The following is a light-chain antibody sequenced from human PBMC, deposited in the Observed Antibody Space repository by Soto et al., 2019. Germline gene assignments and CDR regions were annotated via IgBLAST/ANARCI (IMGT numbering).Light chain of an antibody. Sequence: DIQMTQSPSSLSASVGDRVTITCRASQSISSYLNWYQQKPGKAPKLLIYAASSLQSGVPSRFSGSGSGTDFTLTISSLQPEDFATYYCQQSYSTPWTFGQGRGVEIK. CDR1: QSISSY. J-gene: IGKJ1*01. CDR3: QQSYSTPWT. CDR2: AAS. V-gene: IGKV1-39*01.